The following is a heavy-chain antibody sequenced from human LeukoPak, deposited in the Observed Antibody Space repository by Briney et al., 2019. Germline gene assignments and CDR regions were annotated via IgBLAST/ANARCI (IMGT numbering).Heavy chain of an antibody. CDR2: INHSGST. CDR3: ATTGIGYCSGGSCHGVWYWFDP. CDR1: GGSFSGYY. D-gene: IGHD2-15*01. V-gene: IGHV4-34*01. Sequence: SETLSLTCAVYGGSFSGYYWSWIRQPPGKGLEWIGEINHSGSTNYNPSLKSRVTISVDTSKNQFSLKLSSVTAADTAVYYCATTGIGYCSGGSCHGVWYWFDPWGQGTLVTVSS. J-gene: IGHJ5*02.